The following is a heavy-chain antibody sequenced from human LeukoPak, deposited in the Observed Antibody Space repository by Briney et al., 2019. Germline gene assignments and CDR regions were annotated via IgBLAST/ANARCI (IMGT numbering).Heavy chain of an antibody. CDR1: GYTFTGYY. CDR3: ARELLAVADGLDY. CDR2: INPNSGGT. D-gene: IGHD6-19*01. J-gene: IGHJ4*02. Sequence: ASVKVSCKASGYTFTGYYMHWVRQAPGQGLEWMGWINPNSGGTNYAQKFQGRVTMTRDTSISTAYMELSRLRSDDTAVYYCARELLAVADGLDYWGQGTLVTVSS. V-gene: IGHV1-2*02.